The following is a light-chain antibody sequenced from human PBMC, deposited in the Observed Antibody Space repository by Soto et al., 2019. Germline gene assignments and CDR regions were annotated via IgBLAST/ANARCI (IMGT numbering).Light chain of an antibody. CDR2: EVN. V-gene: IGLV2-23*02. Sequence: LTQPASVSGSPGQSITISCTGTISDVGSHNLVSWYQQHPDKAPKLIIYEVNERPSGVSSRFSGSKSGNTASLTVSGLQPDDEADYHCCSFAGSNPFPYVFGTGTKVTV. CDR3: CSFAGSNPFPYV. CDR1: ISDVGSHNL. J-gene: IGLJ1*01.